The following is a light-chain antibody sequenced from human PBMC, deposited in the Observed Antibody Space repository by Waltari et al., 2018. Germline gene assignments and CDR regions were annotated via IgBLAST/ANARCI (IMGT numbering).Light chain of an antibody. CDR3: QQYNDWPPLT. CDR1: QSVSRF. J-gene: IGKJ4*01. CDR2: GAS. Sequence: EVVMTQSPATLSVSPGESTTLSCRYSQSVSRFLAWYQQNPGQTPRLLIYGASTRATGIPTRFSGSVSGTEFNLTISSLQSEDFAVYFCQQYNDWPPLTFGGGTKLEIK. V-gene: IGKV3-15*01.